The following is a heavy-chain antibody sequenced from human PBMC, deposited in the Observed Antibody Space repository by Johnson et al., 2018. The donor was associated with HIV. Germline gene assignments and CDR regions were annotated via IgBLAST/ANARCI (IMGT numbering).Heavy chain of an antibody. CDR3: TTDQVGRNYGGKYHI. CDR1: GFTFSDFY. V-gene: IGHV3-11*01. CDR2: ISTSGSNI. J-gene: IGHJ3*02. Sequence: QVQLVESGGGLVQPGGSLRLSCAASGFTFSDFYMSWIRQAPGKGLEWVSYISTSGSNIYYADSVRGRFTISRDNAKNSLYLQMNSLKTEDTAVYYCTTDQVGRNYGGKYHIWGQGTVVTVSS. D-gene: IGHD1-7*01.